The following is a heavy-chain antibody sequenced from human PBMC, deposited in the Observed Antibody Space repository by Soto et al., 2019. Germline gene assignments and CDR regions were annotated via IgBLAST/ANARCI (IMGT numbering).Heavy chain of an antibody. Sequence: SETLSLTCTVSGGSISSYYWSWIRQAPGKGLEWIGYTHYSGSTNYNPSLKSRVTTSVDTSKNQLSLKLSSVTAADTAVYYCTKGYGASHSPFDYWGQGTQVTVSS. CDR3: TKGYGASHSPFDY. D-gene: IGHD5-12*01. V-gene: IGHV4-59*01. CDR2: THYSGST. CDR1: GGSISSYY. J-gene: IGHJ4*02.